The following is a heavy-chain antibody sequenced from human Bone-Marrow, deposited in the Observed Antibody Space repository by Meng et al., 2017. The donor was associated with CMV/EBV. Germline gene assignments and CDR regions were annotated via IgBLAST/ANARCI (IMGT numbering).Heavy chain of an antibody. Sequence: ASVKVSCKASGYTFTNYELNWVRQATGQGLEWMGWMNPNSGNTGYAQKFQGRVTITINTSISTAYMELSSLRSEDTAVYYCARGGNWGSGIDWGQGTLVTVSS. CDR3: ARGGNWGSGID. J-gene: IGHJ4*02. D-gene: IGHD7-27*01. CDR1: GYTFTNYE. V-gene: IGHV1-8*03. CDR2: MNPNSGNT.